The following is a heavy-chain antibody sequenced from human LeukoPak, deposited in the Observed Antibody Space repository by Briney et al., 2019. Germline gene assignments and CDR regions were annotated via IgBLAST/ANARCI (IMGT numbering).Heavy chain of an antibody. Sequence: GGSLRLSCAASGFTFSSYAMSWVRQAPGKGLEWVSAISGSGGSTYYADSVKGRFTISRDNSKNTLYLQMNSLGAEDTAVYYCAKDLRGSGYYYADYWGQGTLVTVSS. CDR3: AKDLRGSGYYYADY. J-gene: IGHJ4*02. D-gene: IGHD3-22*01. CDR2: ISGSGGST. V-gene: IGHV3-23*01. CDR1: GFTFSSYA.